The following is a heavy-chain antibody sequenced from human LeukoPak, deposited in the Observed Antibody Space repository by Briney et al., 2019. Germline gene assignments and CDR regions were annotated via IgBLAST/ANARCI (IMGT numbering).Heavy chain of an antibody. J-gene: IGHJ4*02. CDR3: ARELIGNLPSADY. Sequence: GGSLSLSCAASGFTFSDYWMSWVRQAPGKRLEWVANIKQDGSEKYYVDSVKGRFTISRDNAKNSLYLQMNSLRAEDTAVYYCARELIGNLPSADYWGQGTLVTVSS. CDR1: GFTFSDYW. D-gene: IGHD1-14*01. V-gene: IGHV3-7*04. CDR2: IKQDGSEK.